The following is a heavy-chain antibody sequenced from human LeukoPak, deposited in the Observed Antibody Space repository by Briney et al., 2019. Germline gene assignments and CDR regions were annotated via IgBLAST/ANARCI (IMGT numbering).Heavy chain of an antibody. Sequence: GGSLRLSCAASGFTFSSYSMNWVRQAPGKGLEWVSSISSSSSYIYYADSVKGRFTISRDNAKNSLYLQMNSLRAEDTGVYYCARDYYDSSGYYTRGDYWGQGTLVTVSS. V-gene: IGHV3-21*01. D-gene: IGHD3-22*01. J-gene: IGHJ4*02. CDR1: GFTFSSYS. CDR3: ARDYYDSSGYYTRGDY. CDR2: ISSSSSYI.